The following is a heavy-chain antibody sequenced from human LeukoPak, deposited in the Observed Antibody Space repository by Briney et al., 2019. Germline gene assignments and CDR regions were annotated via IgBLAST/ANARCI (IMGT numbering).Heavy chain of an antibody. J-gene: IGHJ4*02. CDR1: GGSFSGYY. D-gene: IGHD6-13*01. Sequence: PSETLSLTCAVYGGSFSGYYWSWIRQPPGKGLEWIGEINHSGSTNYNPSLKSRVTISVDTSKNQFSLKLSSVTAADTAVYYCARGGGSSWYARYDYWGQGTLVTVSS. CDR2: INHSGST. V-gene: IGHV4-34*01. CDR3: ARGGGSSWYARYDY.